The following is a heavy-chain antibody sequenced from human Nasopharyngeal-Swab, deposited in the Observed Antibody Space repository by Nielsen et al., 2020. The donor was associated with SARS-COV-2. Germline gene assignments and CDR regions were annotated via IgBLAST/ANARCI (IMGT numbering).Heavy chain of an antibody. CDR1: GFTFSSYA. D-gene: IGHD3-22*01. CDR3: AREPTDDSSGPLDD. V-gene: IGHV3-30-3*01. Sequence: GESLKISCAASGFTFSSYAMHWVRQAPGKGLEWVAVISYDGSNKYYADSVKGRFTISRDNSKNTLYLQMNSLRAEDTAVYYCAREPTDDSSGPLDDWGQGTLVTVSS. CDR2: ISYDGSNK. J-gene: IGHJ4*02.